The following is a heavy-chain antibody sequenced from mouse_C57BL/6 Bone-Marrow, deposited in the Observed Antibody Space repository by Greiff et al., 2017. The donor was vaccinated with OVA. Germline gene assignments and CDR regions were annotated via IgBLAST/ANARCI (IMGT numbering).Heavy chain of an antibody. CDR2: IRSKSSNYAT. D-gene: IGHD1-1*01. CDR3: VRDHYYGSSYDWYFDV. V-gene: IGHV10-3*01. CDR1: GFTFNTYA. J-gene: IGHJ1*03. Sequence: EVQGVESGGGLVQPKGSLKLSCAASGFTFNTYAMHWVRQAPGKGLEWVARIRSKSSNYATNYADSVKDRFTISRDDSQSMLYLQMNNLKTEDTAMYYCVRDHYYGSSYDWYFDVGGTGTTVTVSS.